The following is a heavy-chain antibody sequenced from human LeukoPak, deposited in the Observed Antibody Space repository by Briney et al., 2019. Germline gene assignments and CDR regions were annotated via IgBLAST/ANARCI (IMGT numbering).Heavy chain of an antibody. CDR3: ARRYYDSSGYWIWFDP. D-gene: IGHD3-22*01. Sequence: SETLSLTCAVYGGSFSGYYWSWIRQPPGKGLEWIGEINHSGSTNYNPSLKSRVTISVDTSKNQFSLKLSSVTAADTAVYYCARRYYDSSGYWIWFDPWGQGTLVTVSS. J-gene: IGHJ5*02. CDR1: GGSFSGYY. CDR2: INHSGST. V-gene: IGHV4-34*01.